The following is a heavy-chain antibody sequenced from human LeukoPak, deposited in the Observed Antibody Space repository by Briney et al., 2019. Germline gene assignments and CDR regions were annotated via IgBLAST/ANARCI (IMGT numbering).Heavy chain of an antibody. CDR1: GFTFSPYA. CDR2: ISYDGSNK. CDR3: ASSITTALDH. Sequence: GGSLRLSCAASGFTFSPYAMHWVRQAPGKGLEWVAVISYDGSNKYYTNSVKGRFTISRDNSNNTLYLQMNTLRGEDTAVYYCASSITTALDHWGQGTLVTVSS. J-gene: IGHJ4*01. D-gene: IGHD6-13*01. V-gene: IGHV3-30-3*01.